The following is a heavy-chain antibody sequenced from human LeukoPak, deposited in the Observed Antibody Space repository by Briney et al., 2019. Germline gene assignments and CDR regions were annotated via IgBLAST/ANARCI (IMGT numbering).Heavy chain of an antibody. CDR1: GPSISNTIYY. CDR2: THYSGST. CDR3: ARSRIVLADSLDP. J-gene: IGHJ5*02. Sequence: SETLSLTCSVSGPSISNTIYYWGWVRQPPGKGLDWIGSTHYSGSTYYNPSLMSRVTISTDTSKNQFSLKLSSVTAADTAVYYCARSRIVLADSLDPWGQGTLVTVSS. D-gene: IGHD6-19*01. V-gene: IGHV4-39*07.